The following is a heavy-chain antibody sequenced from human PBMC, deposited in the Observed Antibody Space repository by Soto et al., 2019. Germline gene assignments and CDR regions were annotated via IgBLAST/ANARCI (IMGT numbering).Heavy chain of an antibody. D-gene: IGHD5-18*01. V-gene: IGHV3-53*01. CDR2: IYSGGST. CDR3: ARSGYSYGPFDY. CDR1: GFTVSSTY. J-gene: IGHJ4*02. Sequence: EVQLVESGGGLIQPGGSLRLSCAASGFTVSSTYMSWVRQAPGKGLEWVSVIYSGGSTYYADSVKGRFTISRDNSKNPLYLQMNSLRAEVTDVYYSARSGYSYGPFDYWGQGTLVTVSS.